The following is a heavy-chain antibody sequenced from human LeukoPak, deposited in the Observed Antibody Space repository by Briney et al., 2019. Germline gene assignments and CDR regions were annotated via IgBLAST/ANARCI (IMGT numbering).Heavy chain of an antibody. J-gene: IGHJ4*02. D-gene: IGHD6-13*01. CDR1: GFTFSSYS. V-gene: IGHV3-21*01. CDR3: AREVVAAAGTGDY. CDR2: ISSSSSYI. Sequence: KPGGSLRLSCAASGFTFSSYSMNWVRQAPGKGLEWVSSISSSSSYIYYADSVKGRVTISRDNAKNSLYLQMNSLRAEDTAVYYCAREVVAAAGTGDYWGQGTLVTVSS.